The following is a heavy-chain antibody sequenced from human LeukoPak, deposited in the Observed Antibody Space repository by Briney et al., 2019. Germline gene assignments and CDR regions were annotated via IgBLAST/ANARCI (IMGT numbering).Heavy chain of an antibody. V-gene: IGHV1-69*13. Sequence: ASVKVSCKASGGTFSSYAISWVRQAPGQGLEWMGGIIPIFGTANYAQKFQGRVTITADESTSTAYMELCSLRSEDTAVYYCARNGGYKYNWFDPWGQGTLVTVSS. CDR1: GGTFSSYA. J-gene: IGHJ5*02. CDR2: IIPIFGTA. D-gene: IGHD5-24*01. CDR3: ARNGGYKYNWFDP.